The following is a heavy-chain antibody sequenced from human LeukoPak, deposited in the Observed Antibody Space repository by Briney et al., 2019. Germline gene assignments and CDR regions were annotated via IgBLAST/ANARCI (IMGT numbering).Heavy chain of an antibody. Sequence: ASVKVSCKASAYTFTSYYMHWVRQAPGQGLEWMGIINPSVGSTSYAQKFQGRVTMTRDTSTSTVYMELSSLRSEDTAVYYCARVAAPMTTVTTSLDYWGQGTLVTVSS. V-gene: IGHV1-46*01. CDR3: ARVAAPMTTVTTSLDY. D-gene: IGHD4-17*01. CDR2: INPSVGST. J-gene: IGHJ4*02. CDR1: AYTFTSYY.